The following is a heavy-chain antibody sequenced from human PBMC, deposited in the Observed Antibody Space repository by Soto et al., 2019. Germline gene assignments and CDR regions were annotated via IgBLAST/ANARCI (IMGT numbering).Heavy chain of an antibody. CDR2: IDPSDSYT. Sequence: PGESLKISCKGSGYSFTSYWISWVRQMPGKGLEWMGRIDPSDSYTNYSPSFQGHVTISADKSISTAYLQWSSLKTEDTAVYYCTRDWGGYSYRDWLFRPYYYGMDVWGQGTTVTVSS. CDR3: TRDWGGYSYRDWLFRPYYYGMDV. D-gene: IGHD5-18*01. CDR1: GYSFTSYW. V-gene: IGHV5-10-1*01. J-gene: IGHJ6*02.